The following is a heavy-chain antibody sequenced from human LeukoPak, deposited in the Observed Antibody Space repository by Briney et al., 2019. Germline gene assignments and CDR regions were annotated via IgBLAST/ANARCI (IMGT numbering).Heavy chain of an antibody. CDR1: GFSFSNYG. Sequence: GGPLRLSCLVSGFSFSNYGMSWVRQAPGKGLEWVSAISGSGDSTFYADSSKGRFTISRDNSKNTLNLQLNSLRVEDTAVYYCARGYDFSPWGQGTLVTVS. V-gene: IGHV3-23*01. CDR2: ISGSGDST. J-gene: IGHJ5*02. D-gene: IGHD1-1*01. CDR3: ARGYDFSP.